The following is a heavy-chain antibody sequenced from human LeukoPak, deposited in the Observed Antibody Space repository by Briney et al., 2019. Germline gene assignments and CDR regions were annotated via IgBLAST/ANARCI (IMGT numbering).Heavy chain of an antibody. V-gene: IGHV3-21*01. D-gene: IGHD6-6*01. CDR1: GFTFSSYS. Sequence: PGGPLRLSCAASGFTFSSYSMDWVRQAPGKGLEWVSSISSSSSYIYYADSVKGRFTISRDNAKNSLYLQMNSLRAEDTAVYYCASRQYSSSSFDYWGQGTLVTVSS. J-gene: IGHJ4*02. CDR2: ISSSSSYI. CDR3: ASRQYSSSSFDY.